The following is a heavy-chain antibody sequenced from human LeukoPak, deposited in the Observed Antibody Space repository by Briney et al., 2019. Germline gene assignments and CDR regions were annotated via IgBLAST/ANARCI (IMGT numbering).Heavy chain of an antibody. D-gene: IGHD3-10*01. CDR1: GYSISSGYY. Sequence: KSSETLSLTCTVSGYSISSGYYWGWIRQPPGKGLEWIGSIYHSGSTYYNPSLKSRVTISVDTSKNQFSLKLSSVTAADTAVYYCARTYYYGSGSYYQGDFDYWGQGTLVTVSS. J-gene: IGHJ4*02. CDR2: IYHSGST. CDR3: ARTYYYGSGSYYQGDFDY. V-gene: IGHV4-38-2*02.